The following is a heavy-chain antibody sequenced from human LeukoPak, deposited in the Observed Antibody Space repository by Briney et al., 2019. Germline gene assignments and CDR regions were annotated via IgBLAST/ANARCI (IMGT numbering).Heavy chain of an antibody. J-gene: IGHJ5*02. D-gene: IGHD1-26*01. V-gene: IGHV3-11*01. CDR2: IKGNGATT. Sequence: GGSLRLSCEASGFTFSNYYMSWIRQAPGKGLEWVSHIKGNGATTYYADSVRGRFTISRDNSKNTLYLQMNSLRAEDTAVYYCARDDEGAPYLWGQGTLVTVSS. CDR3: ARDDEGAPYL. CDR1: GFTFSNYY.